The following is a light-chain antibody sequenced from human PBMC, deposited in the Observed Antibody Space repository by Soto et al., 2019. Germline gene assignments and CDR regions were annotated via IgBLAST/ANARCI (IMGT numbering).Light chain of an antibody. V-gene: IGKV1-33*01. Sequence: DIQMTQSPSSLSASVGDRVTITCQASHDIANYLNWYQQKPGKAPNLLIYGASNLETGVPSRFSGSGYRTDFTFTISTLQPEDIATYYCQQCDNLPLTLGGGTKVDIK. CDR3: QQCDNLPLT. CDR2: GAS. CDR1: HDIANY. J-gene: IGKJ4*01.